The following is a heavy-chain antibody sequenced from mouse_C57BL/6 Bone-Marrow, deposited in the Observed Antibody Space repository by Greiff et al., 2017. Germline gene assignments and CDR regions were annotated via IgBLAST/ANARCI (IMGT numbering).Heavy chain of an antibody. CDR3: TTKGVTDLYYFDY. J-gene: IGHJ2*01. Sequence: EVQLQQSGAELVRPGASVKLSCTASGFNIKDDYMHWVQQRPEQGLEWIGWIAPENGDTEYASKFPGKATITADPSANTAYLQLSSLTSEDTAVYYCTTKGVTDLYYFDYWGQGTTLTGSS. CDR2: IAPENGDT. CDR1: GFNIKDDY. D-gene: IGHD2-2*01. V-gene: IGHV14-4*01.